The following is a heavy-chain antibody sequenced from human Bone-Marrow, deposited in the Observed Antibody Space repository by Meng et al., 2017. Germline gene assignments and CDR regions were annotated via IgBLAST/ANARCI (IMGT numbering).Heavy chain of an antibody. D-gene: IGHD3-22*01. CDR3: ARYEYYYDSSGYGYYFDY. Sequence: GGSLRLSCAASGYNFNIYYMAWIRQAPGKGLEWVSSISSSSSYIYYADSVKGRFTISRDNAKNSLYLQMNSLRAEDTAVYYCARYEYYYDSSGYGYYFDYWGQGTLVTVSS. CDR2: ISSSSSYI. CDR1: GYNFNIYY. J-gene: IGHJ4*02. V-gene: IGHV3-21*04.